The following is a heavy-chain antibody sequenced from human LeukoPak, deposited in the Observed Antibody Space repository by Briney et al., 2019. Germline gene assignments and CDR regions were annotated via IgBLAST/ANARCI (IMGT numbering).Heavy chain of an antibody. CDR3: AKDPISTLDY. J-gene: IGHJ4*02. CDR2: ISGSGGST. V-gene: IGHV3-23*01. D-gene: IGHD2-2*02. CDR1: GFTFSSYA. Sequence: PGGSLRLSCAASGFTFSSYAMSWVRQAPGKGLEWVSAISGSGGSTYYADSVKGRFTISRDNSKNTLYLQMNSLGAENTAVYYCAKDPISTLDYWGQGTLVTVSS.